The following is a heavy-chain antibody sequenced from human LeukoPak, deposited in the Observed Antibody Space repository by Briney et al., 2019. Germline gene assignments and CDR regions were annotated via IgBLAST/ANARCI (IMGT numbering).Heavy chain of an antibody. CDR3: AKRDYYESSGYSPLFDY. D-gene: IGHD3-22*01. J-gene: IGHJ4*02. V-gene: IGHV3-23*01. CDR2: ITGSGGKT. Sequence: GGSLRLSCAASGFTFSSYAMSWVRQAPGKGLEWVSGITGSGGKTYNADSVKGRFTISRDNSKNTLFLQMNSLRAEDTAVYYCAKRDYYESSGYSPLFDYWGQGTLVTVSS. CDR1: GFTFSSYA.